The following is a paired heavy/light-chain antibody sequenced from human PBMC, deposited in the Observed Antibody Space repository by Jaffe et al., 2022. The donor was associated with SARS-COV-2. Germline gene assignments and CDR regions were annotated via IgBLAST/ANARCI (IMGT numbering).Heavy chain of an antibody. D-gene: IGHD3-16*02. Sequence: EVQPVESGGRLVKTGGSLRLSCAVSGISFSNAWMSWVRQAPGKGLEWVGRIRSIRDGGTTDYAAPVKGRFTISRDDSRSTLYLQMNSLKAEDTAIYYCTTDFISFRDYWGQGTLVTVSS. CDR1: GISFSNAW. J-gene: IGHJ4*02. CDR2: IRSIRDGGTT. V-gene: IGHV3-15*01. CDR3: TTDFISFRDY.
Light chain of an antibody. V-gene: IGLV1-44*01. CDR2: DNN. Sequence: QSVLTQPPSASGTPGQRVTISCAGSSSNIGSNTVNWYQQLPGTAPKLLIYDNNQRPSGVPVRFSGSKSGPSASLAISGLQSEDEADYYCATWDEGLNGWVFGGGTKLTVL. CDR3: ATWDEGLNGWV. J-gene: IGLJ3*02. CDR1: SSNIGSNT.